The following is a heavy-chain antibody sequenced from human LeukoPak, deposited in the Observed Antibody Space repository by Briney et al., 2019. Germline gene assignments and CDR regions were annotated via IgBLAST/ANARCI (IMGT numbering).Heavy chain of an antibody. Sequence: GGSLRLSCAASGFTFSSYSMNWVRQAPGKGLEWVSSISSSSSYIYYADSVKGRFTISRDNAKNSLYLQMNSLRAEDTAVYYCARDPRPKDEVQLDYWGQGTLVTVSS. CDR2: ISSSSSYI. CDR1: GFTFSSYS. V-gene: IGHV3-21*01. D-gene: IGHD1-1*01. CDR3: ARDPRPKDEVQLDY. J-gene: IGHJ4*02.